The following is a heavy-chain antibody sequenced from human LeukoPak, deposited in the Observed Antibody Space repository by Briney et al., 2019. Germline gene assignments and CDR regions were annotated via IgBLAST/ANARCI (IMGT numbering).Heavy chain of an antibody. CDR2: IIPIFGTA. V-gene: IGHV1-69*13. Sequence: ASVKVSCKASGGTFSSYIINWVRQAPGQGLEWMGGIIPIFGTADYAQKFQGRVTITADESTSTAYMELSSLRSEDTAVYYCARVARPYYDSSGYYQSFDYWGQGTLVTVSS. CDR1: GGTFSSYI. J-gene: IGHJ4*02. CDR3: ARVARPYYDSSGYYQSFDY. D-gene: IGHD3-22*01.